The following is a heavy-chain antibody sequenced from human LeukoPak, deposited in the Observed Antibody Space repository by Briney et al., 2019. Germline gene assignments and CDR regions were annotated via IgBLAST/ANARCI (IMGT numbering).Heavy chain of an antibody. J-gene: IGHJ4*02. CDR3: ARGTHPYSSGWYPH. CDR1: GYTFTSYG. CDR2: ISAYNGNT. Sequence: GASVKVSRKASGYTFTSYGISWVRLAPGQGLEWMGWISAYNGNTNYAQKLQGRVTMTTDTSTSTAYMELRSLRSDDTAVYYCARGTHPYSSGWYPHWGQGTLVTVSS. V-gene: IGHV1-18*04. D-gene: IGHD6-19*01.